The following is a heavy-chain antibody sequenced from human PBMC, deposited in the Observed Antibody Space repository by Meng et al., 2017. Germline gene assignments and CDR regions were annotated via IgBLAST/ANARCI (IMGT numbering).Heavy chain of an antibody. CDR2: INHSGST. V-gene: IGHV4-34*01. D-gene: IGHD2-21*02. CDR1: GGSFSGYY. J-gene: IGHJ4*02. Sequence: VQVREWGGGLLNPSDTLSLTCAVYGGSFSGYYWSWIRQPPGKGLEWIGEINHSGSTNYNPSLKSRVTISVDTSKNQFSLKLSSVTAADTAVYYCARVGKVVTAPLTYWGQGTLVTVSS. CDR3: ARVGKVVTAPLTY.